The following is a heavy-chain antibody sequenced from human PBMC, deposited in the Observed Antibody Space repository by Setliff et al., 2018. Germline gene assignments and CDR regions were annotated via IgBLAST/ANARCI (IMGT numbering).Heavy chain of an antibody. Sequence: SVKVSCKASGGTFSSYAISWVRQAPGQGLEWMGGIIPIFGTANYAQKFQGRVTITTDESTSTAYMELSSLRSEDTAVYYCATGYSSGWPGFDAFDIWGQGTMVTVSS. D-gene: IGHD6-19*01. CDR2: IIPIFGTA. CDR3: ATGYSSGWPGFDAFDI. J-gene: IGHJ3*02. CDR1: GGTFSSYA. V-gene: IGHV1-69*05.